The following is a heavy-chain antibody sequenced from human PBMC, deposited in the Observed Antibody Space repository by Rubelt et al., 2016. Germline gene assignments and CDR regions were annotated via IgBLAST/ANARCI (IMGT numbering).Heavy chain of an antibody. Sequence: EVQLVESGGGLIQPGGSLRLSCAASGFTVSSNYLTWVRQAPGQGLEWVSFIYRDGNTYYADSGSVRFTISRDISKNTVYLQMNILRAEDTAVYYCAKDWIWCDSSWLLDYWGQRNLVIVFS. J-gene: IGHJ4*02. D-gene: IGHD6-13*01. CDR1: GFTVSSNY. V-gene: IGHV3-53*01. CDR2: IYRDGNT. CDR3: AKDWIWCDSSWLLDY.